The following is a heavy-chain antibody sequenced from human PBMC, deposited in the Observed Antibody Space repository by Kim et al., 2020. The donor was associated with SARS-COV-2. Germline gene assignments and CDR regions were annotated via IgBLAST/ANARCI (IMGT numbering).Heavy chain of an antibody. V-gene: IGHV3-23*01. D-gene: IGHD2-8*01. Sequence: GGSLRLSCAASGFTFSSYAMSWVRQAPGKGLEWVSAISGSGGSTYYADSVKGRFTISRDNSKNTLYLQMNSLRAEDTAVYYCAKDLAGSRLYEYCTNGVCGRIFDYWGQGTLVTVSS. CDR3: AKDLAGSRLYEYCTNGVCGRIFDY. CDR2: ISGSGGST. J-gene: IGHJ4*02. CDR1: GFTFSSYA.